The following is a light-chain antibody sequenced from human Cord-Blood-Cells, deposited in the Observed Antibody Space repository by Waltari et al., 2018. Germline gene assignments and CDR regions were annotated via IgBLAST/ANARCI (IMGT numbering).Light chain of an antibody. CDR3: QQYNSYSYT. J-gene: IGKJ2*01. CDR1: QSISSW. CDR2: KAS. Sequence: SVGDRVTITCRASQSISSWLAWYQQKPGKAPKLLIYKASSLESGVPSRFSGSGSGTEFTLTISSLQPDDCATYYCQQYNSYSYTFGQGTKLEIK. V-gene: IGKV1-5*03.